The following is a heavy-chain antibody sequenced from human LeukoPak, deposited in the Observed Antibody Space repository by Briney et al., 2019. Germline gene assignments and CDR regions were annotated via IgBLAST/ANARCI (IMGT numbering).Heavy chain of an antibody. Sequence: SETLSLTCTVSGGSISSYYWSWIRQPPGKGLEWIGYIYYSGSTNYNPSLKSRVTISVDTSKNQFSLKLSSVTAADTAVYYCARDRSGGSWYDYFDYWGRGTLVTVSS. CDR1: GGSISSYY. J-gene: IGHJ4*02. CDR3: ARDRSGGSWYDYFDY. CDR2: IYYSGST. D-gene: IGHD6-13*01. V-gene: IGHV4-59*01.